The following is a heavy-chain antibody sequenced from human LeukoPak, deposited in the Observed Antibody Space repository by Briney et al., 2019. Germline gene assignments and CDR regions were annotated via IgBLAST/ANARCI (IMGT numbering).Heavy chain of an antibody. V-gene: IGHV1-8*01. J-gene: IGHJ5*02. D-gene: IGHD5-24*01. CDR2: MNPHSGKT. Sequence: ASVKVSCKASGYNVTAFDIHWVRQATGQGPEWMGWMNPHSGKTAYAQKFQGRVTMTRDISINTAYMELSGLRSEDTAVYYCARGRTQMAAVLGHWGQGSLVTVSS. CDR3: ARGRTQMAAVLGH. CDR1: GYNVTAFD.